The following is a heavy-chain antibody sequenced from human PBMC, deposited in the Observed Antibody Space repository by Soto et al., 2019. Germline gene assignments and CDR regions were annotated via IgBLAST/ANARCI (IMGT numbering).Heavy chain of an antibody. CDR1: GGTFSSYA. D-gene: IGHD1-7*01. J-gene: IGHJ6*02. V-gene: IGHV1-69*13. Sequence: ASVKVSCKASGGTFSSYAISWVRQAPGQGLEWMGGIIPIFGTANYAQKFQGRVTITADESTSTAYMELSSLRSEDTAVYYCARGSRWVELRGGHPLATYYYYGMDVWGQGTTVTVSS. CDR2: IIPIFGTA. CDR3: ARGSRWVELRGGHPLATYYYYGMDV.